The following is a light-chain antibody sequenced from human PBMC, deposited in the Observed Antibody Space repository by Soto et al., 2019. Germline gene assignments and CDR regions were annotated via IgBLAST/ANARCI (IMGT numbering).Light chain of an antibody. Sequence: QSALTQPASVSVSPGQSITISCTGTSSDVGGYNYVSWYQQHPGKAPKLMIYDVSNRPSGVSNRFSGSKSGNTASLTISGLQAEDEADYYGSSYTISSTLLSVFGTGTKLTVL. CDR1: SSDVGGYNY. V-gene: IGLV2-14*01. CDR2: DVS. J-gene: IGLJ1*01. CDR3: SSYTISSTLLSV.